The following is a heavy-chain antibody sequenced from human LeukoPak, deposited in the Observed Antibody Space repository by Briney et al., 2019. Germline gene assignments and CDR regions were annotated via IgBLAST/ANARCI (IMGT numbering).Heavy chain of an antibody. J-gene: IGHJ4*02. V-gene: IGHV3-48*04. CDR1: GFTFSSYW. D-gene: IGHD2-21*01. CDR3: ASAVI. Sequence: GGSLRLSCAASGFTFSSYWMSWVRQAPGKGLEWVSYISYSGSTIYYADSVKGRFTVSRDNAKNSLYLQLNSLRVEDTAVYYCASAVIWGRGTLVTVSS. CDR2: ISYSGSTI.